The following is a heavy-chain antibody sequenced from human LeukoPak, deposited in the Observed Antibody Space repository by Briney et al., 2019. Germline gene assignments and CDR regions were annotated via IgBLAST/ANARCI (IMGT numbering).Heavy chain of an antibody. J-gene: IGHJ2*01. CDR2: IAGSGRHA. V-gene: IGHV3-23*01. CDR3: ARNPYDSSGYKAPYWHFDL. Sequence: GGSLRLSCAASGFTFSSYAMSWVRQAPGKGLEWVSSIAGSGRHAYYADSVKGRFTISRDNSKNTLYLQMNSLRAEDTAVYYCARNPYDSSGYKAPYWHFDLWGRGTLVTVSS. D-gene: IGHD3-22*01. CDR1: GFTFSSYA.